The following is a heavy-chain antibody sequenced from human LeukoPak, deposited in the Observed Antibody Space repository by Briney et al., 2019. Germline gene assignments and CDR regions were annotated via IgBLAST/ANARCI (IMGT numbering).Heavy chain of an antibody. Sequence: SVKVSCKASGGTFSSDAISSLRQAPGQGLEWMGRIIPIFGTANYAQKFQGRVTITTDESTSTAYMELSSLRSEDTAVYYCARDHRGIAARPYFDYWGQGTLVTVSS. V-gene: IGHV1-69*05. D-gene: IGHD6-6*01. CDR1: GGTFSSDA. CDR3: ARDHRGIAARPYFDY. J-gene: IGHJ4*02. CDR2: IIPIFGTA.